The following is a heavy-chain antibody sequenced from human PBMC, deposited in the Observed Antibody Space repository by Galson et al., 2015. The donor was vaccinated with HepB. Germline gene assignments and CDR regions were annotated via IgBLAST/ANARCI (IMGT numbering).Heavy chain of an antibody. Sequence: SLRLSCAASGFTFNDYTMHWVRQAPGKGLEWVSLVSWDGDNTYYADSVRGRFTISRDNSRNSLYLQMNSLRTEDTALYYCAKDAYSGGWYLPWRNIRTYYFDYWGQGTLVTVSS. CDR2: VSWDGDNT. CDR1: GFTFNDYT. CDR3: AKDAYSGGWYLPWRNIRTYYFDY. D-gene: IGHD6-19*01. J-gene: IGHJ4*02. V-gene: IGHV3-43*01.